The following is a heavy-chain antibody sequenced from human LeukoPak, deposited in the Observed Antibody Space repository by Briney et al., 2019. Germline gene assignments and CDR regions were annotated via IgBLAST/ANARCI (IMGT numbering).Heavy chain of an antibody. CDR3: ARDVGGIRRFDP. CDR1: GESISGFY. CDR2: IYYSGST. D-gene: IGHD2-15*01. Sequence: SETLSLTCTVSGESISGFYWTWIRQPPGKGLEWIGYIYYSGSTNYNPSLKSRVTISVDTSKNQFSLKLSSVTAADTAVYYCARDVGGIRRFDPWGQGTLVTVSS. J-gene: IGHJ5*02. V-gene: IGHV4-59*12.